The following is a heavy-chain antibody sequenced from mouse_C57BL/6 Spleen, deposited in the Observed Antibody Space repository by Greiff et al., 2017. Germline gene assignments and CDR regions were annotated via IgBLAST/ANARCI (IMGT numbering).Heavy chain of an antibody. CDR1: GYSITSCYY. CDR3: ALYYGRDWFAY. D-gene: IGHD1-1*01. Sequence: EVQLQESGPGLVKPSQSLSLTCSVTGYSITSCYYWNWIRQSPGNQLEWMGYISYDGSNNYNPSLKNRISITRDTSKNQFFLKLNSVTTEDTATYYCALYYGRDWFAYWGQGTLVTVSA. V-gene: IGHV3-6*01. J-gene: IGHJ3*01. CDR2: ISYDGSN.